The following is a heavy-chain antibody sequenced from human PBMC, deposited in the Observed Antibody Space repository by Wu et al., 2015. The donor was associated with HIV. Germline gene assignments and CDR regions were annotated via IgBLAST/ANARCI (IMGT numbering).Heavy chain of an antibody. Sequence: QVQFFQSGAEVKKPGASVKVSCKVSGDSLTELSIHWVRQAPGKGPEWMAGFNPVYGGALFSQKFQGRVTLTEDPSTDTAYMEVGSLRSDDTAVYYCTTGGKKRDIKSWDYGRFDPWGQGTLITVSS. J-gene: IGHJ5*02. CDR1: GDSLTELS. CDR3: TTGGKKRDIKSWDYGRFDP. CDR2: FNPVYGGA. D-gene: IGHD3-16*01. V-gene: IGHV1-24*01.